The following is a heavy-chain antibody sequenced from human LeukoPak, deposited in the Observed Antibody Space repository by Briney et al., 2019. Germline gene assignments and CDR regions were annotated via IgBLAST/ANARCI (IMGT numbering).Heavy chain of an antibody. CDR1: GYRFTNYW. J-gene: IGHJ4*02. CDR2: IYPDDSDT. D-gene: IGHD1-26*01. CDR3: AIGGDSTTGCYRCFNY. Sequence: GESLKISCKGSGYRFTNYWIGWVRQMPGKGLEWMGIIYPDDSDTRYSPSFQGQVTISADKSISTAYLQWSSLKASDTAMYYCAIGGDSTTGCYRCFNYWGRGTLVTVSS. V-gene: IGHV5-51*01.